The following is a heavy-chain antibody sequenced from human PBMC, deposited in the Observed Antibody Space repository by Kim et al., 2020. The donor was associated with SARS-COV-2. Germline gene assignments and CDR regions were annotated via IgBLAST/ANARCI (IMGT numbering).Heavy chain of an antibody. CDR2: ISYDGSNK. Sequence: GGSLRLSCAASGFTFSSYAMHWVRQARGKGLEWVAVISYDGSNKYYADSVKGRFTISRDNSKNTLYLQMNSLRAEDTAVYYCARDASWRPYSSLGNNWFDTWGQGTLVTVSS. J-gene: IGHJ5*02. CDR1: GFTFSSYA. D-gene: IGHD6-13*01. CDR3: ARDASWRPYSSLGNNWFDT. V-gene: IGHV3-30*04.